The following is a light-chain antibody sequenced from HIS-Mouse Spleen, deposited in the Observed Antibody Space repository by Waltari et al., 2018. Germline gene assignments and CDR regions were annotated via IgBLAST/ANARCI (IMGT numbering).Light chain of an antibody. J-gene: IGLJ3*02. CDR3: CSYAGSSTWV. V-gene: IGLV2-23*01. CDR2: EGS. CDR1: SSDCGSYNL. Sequence: QSALTQPASVSGSPGQSITISCTGTSSDCGSYNLVSWYQQHPGNAPNLMIYEGSKRPSGVSNRFSGSKSGNTASLTISGLQAEDEADYYCCSYAGSSTWVFGGGTKLTVL.